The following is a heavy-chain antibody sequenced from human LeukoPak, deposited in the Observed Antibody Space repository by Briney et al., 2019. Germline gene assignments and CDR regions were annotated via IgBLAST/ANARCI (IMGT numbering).Heavy chain of an antibody. Sequence: PGGSLRLSCAASGFTFSSYAMSWVRQAPGKGLEWVSAISGSGGSTYYADSVKGRFTISRDNSKNTLYLQMNSLRAEDTAVYYYAKDLEEIWVTWYFDLWGRGTLVTVSS. CDR2: ISGSGGST. CDR3: AKDLEEIWVTWYFDL. D-gene: IGHD2-21*02. CDR1: GFTFSSYA. V-gene: IGHV3-23*01. J-gene: IGHJ2*01.